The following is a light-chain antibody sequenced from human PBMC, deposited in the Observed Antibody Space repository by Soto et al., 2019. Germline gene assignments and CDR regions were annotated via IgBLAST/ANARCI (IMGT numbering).Light chain of an antibody. J-gene: IGLJ2*01. Sequence: QSALTQPASVSGSPRQSITISCTGTNSDVGGYNRLSWYQQHPGNAPKLMIYEGTKRPSGISNRFSGSKSGNTASLTISGLQAEDEADYFCCSFAGGRTFRFGGGTKLTVL. CDR2: EGT. V-gene: IGLV2-23*03. CDR1: NSDVGGYNR. CDR3: CSFAGGRTFR.